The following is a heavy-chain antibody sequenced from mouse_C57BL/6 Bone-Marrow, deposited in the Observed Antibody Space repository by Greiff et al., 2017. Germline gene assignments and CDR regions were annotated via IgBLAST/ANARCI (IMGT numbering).Heavy chain of an antibody. Sequence: VQLQQSGPGLVKPSQSLSLTCSVTGYSITSGYYWNWIRQFPGNKLEWMGYISYDGSNNYNPSLKNRISITRDTSKNQFFLKLNSVTTEDTATYCCARDRRYSNYLYAMDYWGQGTSVTVSS. J-gene: IGHJ4*01. CDR2: ISYDGSN. V-gene: IGHV3-6*01. CDR3: ARDRRYSNYLYAMDY. CDR1: GYSITSGYY. D-gene: IGHD2-5*01.